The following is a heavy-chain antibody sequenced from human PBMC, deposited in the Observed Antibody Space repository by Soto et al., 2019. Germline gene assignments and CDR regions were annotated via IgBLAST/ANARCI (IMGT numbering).Heavy chain of an antibody. CDR1: GYTFSGHH. D-gene: IGHD6-19*01. CDR2: INANSGDT. V-gene: IGHV1-2*02. Sequence: ASVKVSCKASGYTFSGHHMHWIRQAPGQGPEWLGWINANSGDTDRAPKFQDRLTMTRDTSISTAYMELSRLRSDDTAVYYCARGGALDGTSPPFNHWGQGTLVTVSS. CDR3: ARGGALDGTSPPFNH. J-gene: IGHJ4*02.